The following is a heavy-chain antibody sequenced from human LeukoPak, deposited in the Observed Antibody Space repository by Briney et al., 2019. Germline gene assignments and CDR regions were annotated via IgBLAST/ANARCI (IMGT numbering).Heavy chain of an antibody. CDR3: ARDLGVAVAEAY. CDR2: ISSSGSTI. V-gene: IGHV3-48*03. J-gene: IGHJ4*02. Sequence: GGSLRLSCAASGFTFSSYEMNWVHQAPGKGLEWVSYISSSGSTIYYADSVKGRFTISRDNAKNSLYLQMNSLRAEDTAVYYCARDLGVAVAEAYWGQGTLVTVSS. D-gene: IGHD6-19*01. CDR1: GFTFSSYE.